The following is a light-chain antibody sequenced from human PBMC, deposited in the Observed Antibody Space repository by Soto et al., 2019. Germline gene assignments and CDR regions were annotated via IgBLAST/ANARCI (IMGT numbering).Light chain of an antibody. J-gene: IGKJ1*01. CDR1: QSVGSNL. V-gene: IGKV3-20*01. Sequence: EIVLTQSPGTLSLSPGERATLSCRSSQSVGSNLLAWYQQKRGQAPRLLIYGASNRATGIPDRFSGSGSGTDSTLTISRLEPEDFAVYHCQQYNNWPGTLGQGTKVDIK. CDR3: QQYNNWPGT. CDR2: GAS.